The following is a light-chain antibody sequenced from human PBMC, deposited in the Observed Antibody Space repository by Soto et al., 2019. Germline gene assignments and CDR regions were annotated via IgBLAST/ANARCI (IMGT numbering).Light chain of an antibody. CDR2: GNT. J-gene: IGLJ1*01. V-gene: IGLV1-40*01. Sequence: QAVVTQPPSVSGAPGQRVTISCTGSSSNIGTGYDVHWYQQLPGTAPKLLIYGNTNRPSGVPDRVSGSKSGTSASLAITGLQAEDEADYYCQSYDRSLSGYVFGTGTKLTVL. CDR3: QSYDRSLSGYV. CDR1: SSNIGTGYD.